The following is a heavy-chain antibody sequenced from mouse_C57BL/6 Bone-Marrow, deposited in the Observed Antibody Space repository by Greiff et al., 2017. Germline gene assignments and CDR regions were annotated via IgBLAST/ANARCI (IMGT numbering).Heavy chain of an antibody. CDR1: GYTFTSYW. CDR3: ASTYWFAY. V-gene: IGHV1-7*01. Sequence: QVQLKEPGAELAKPGASVKLSCKASGYTFTSYWMHWVKQRPGQGLEWIGYINPSSGYTKYNQKFKDKATLTADKSSSTAYMQLSSLTYANSAVYYCASTYWFAYWGQGTLVTVSA. CDR2: INPSSGYT. J-gene: IGHJ3*01. D-gene: IGHD5-1*01.